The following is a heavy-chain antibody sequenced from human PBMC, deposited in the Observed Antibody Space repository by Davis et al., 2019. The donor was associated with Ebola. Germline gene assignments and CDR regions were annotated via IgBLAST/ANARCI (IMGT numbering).Heavy chain of an antibody. V-gene: IGHV3-9*01. CDR3: AKDFYGSGSYIDA. J-gene: IGHJ5*02. D-gene: IGHD3-10*01. Sequence: PGGSLRLSCATSGLTFDNYAMHWFRQAPGKGLEWVSGITSNSGTTAYPDSVKGRFTISRDNAKDSLYLQMNILRIEDTAFYYCAKDFYGSGSYIDAWGQGTLVAVSS. CDR1: GLTFDNYA. CDR2: ITSNSGTT.